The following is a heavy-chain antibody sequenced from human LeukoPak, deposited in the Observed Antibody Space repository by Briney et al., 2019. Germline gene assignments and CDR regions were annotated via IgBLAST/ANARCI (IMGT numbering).Heavy chain of an antibody. CDR2: IYHSGST. CDR3: ARGHDFWSGYYNWFDP. Sequence: SETLSLTCAVSGYSISSGYYWGWIRQPPGKGLEWIGSIYHSGSTYYNPSLKSRVTISVDTSKNQFSLKLGSVTAADTAVYYCARGHDFWSGYYNWFDPWGQGTLVTVSS. CDR1: GYSISSGYY. J-gene: IGHJ5*02. V-gene: IGHV4-38-2*01. D-gene: IGHD3-3*01.